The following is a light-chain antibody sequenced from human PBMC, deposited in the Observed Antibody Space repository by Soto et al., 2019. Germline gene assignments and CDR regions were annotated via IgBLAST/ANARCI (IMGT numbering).Light chain of an antibody. Sequence: EIVLTQSPGTLSLSPGERATLSCRASQSVSSSYLAWYQQKPGQAPRLLIYGASSRATGIPDRFSGSGSVTDFTLTISRLEPEDFAVYYCQGYGSPPRTFGQGTKVEIK. V-gene: IGKV3-20*01. CDR1: QSVSSSY. CDR2: GAS. J-gene: IGKJ1*01. CDR3: QGYGSPPRT.